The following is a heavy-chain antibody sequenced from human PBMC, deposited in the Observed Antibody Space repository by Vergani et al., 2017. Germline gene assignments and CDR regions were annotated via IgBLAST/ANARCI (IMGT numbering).Heavy chain of an antibody. CDR1: GFSFGSYG. D-gene: IGHD5-18*01. CDR3: AKDRIQLWPGPFDY. Sequence: QVQLVESGGNVVQSGTSLRLSCAASGFSFGSYGMHWVRQSPGKGLEWVAVISNDGGNKYYADSVKGRFTIYKDNTVDMLSLQMNSLRAEDTAVYYCAKDRIQLWPGPFDYWGQGTLVTVAS. CDR2: ISNDGGNK. J-gene: IGHJ4*02. V-gene: IGHV3-30*18.